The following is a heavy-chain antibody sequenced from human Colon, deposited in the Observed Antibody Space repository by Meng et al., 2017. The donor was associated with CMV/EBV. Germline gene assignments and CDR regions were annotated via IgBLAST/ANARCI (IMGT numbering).Heavy chain of an antibody. V-gene: IGHV3-30*02. Sequence: VHLGESGGGVVEPGGSLRLSCGASGFSFSESGIHWLRQDPGKGLEWVSFIDTTNHYYADSVKGRFTISRDDSKRMVYLQMNNLKTEDTAMYFCSNGLLGVQGHWGQGTLVTVSS. CDR2: IDTTNH. CDR3: SNGLLGVQGH. D-gene: IGHD3-3*01. CDR1: GFSFSESG. J-gene: IGHJ4*02.